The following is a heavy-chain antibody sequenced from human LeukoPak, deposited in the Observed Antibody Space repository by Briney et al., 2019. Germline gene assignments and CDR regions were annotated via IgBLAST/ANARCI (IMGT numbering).Heavy chain of an antibody. CDR1: GYTFTGYY. D-gene: IGHD6-13*01. CDR2: INPNSGGT. CDR3: ARDQYSSSWYYNY. J-gene: IGHJ4*02. V-gene: IGHV1-2*02. Sequence: GASVKVSCKASGYTFTGYYMHWVRQAPGQGLEWMGWINPNSGGTNYAQKFQGRVTMTRDTSISTAYMELSRLRSDDTAVYYCARDQYSSSWYYNYWGQGTLVTVSS.